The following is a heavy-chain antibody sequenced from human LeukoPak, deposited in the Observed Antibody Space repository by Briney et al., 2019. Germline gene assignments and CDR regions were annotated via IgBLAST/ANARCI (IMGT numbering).Heavy chain of an antibody. D-gene: IGHD6-19*01. CDR3: ARANSSGWYRHAFDI. CDR1: GGSFSGYY. CDR2: INHSGST. Sequence: PSETLSLTCAVYGGSFSGYYWSWIRQPPGKGLEWIGEINHSGSTYYNPSLKSRVTISVDTSKNQFSLKLSSVTAADTAVYYCARANSSGWYRHAFDIWGQGTMVTVSS. J-gene: IGHJ3*02. V-gene: IGHV4-34*01.